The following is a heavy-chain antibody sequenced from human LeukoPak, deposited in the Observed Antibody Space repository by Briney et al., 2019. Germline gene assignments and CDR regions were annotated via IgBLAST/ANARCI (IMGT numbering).Heavy chain of an antibody. Sequence: SETLSLTCTVSGGSISSYYLSWIRQPPGKGLEWIGYICTSGSTNYNPSLKSRVTISVDTSKNQFSLKLSSVTAADTAVYYCASGGSPASYYYYMDVWGKGTTVTVSS. D-gene: IGHD1-26*01. CDR1: GGSISSYY. CDR2: ICTSGST. V-gene: IGHV4-4*09. CDR3: ASGGSPASYYYYMDV. J-gene: IGHJ6*03.